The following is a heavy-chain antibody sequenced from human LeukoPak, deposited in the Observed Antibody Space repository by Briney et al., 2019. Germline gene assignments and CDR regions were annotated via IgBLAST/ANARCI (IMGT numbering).Heavy chain of an antibody. J-gene: IGHJ5*02. V-gene: IGHV1-46*03. CDR1: GYTFTSYY. CDR2: INPSGGST. CDR3: ARDSYITMIVVAPAGGGFDP. Sequence: ASVKVSCKASGYTFTSYYMHCVRQAPGQGLEWMGLINPSGGSTSYAQKFQGRVTMTRDTSTSTVYMDLSSLRSEDTAVYYCARDSYITMIVVAPAGGGFDPWGQGTLVTVSS. D-gene: IGHD3-22*01.